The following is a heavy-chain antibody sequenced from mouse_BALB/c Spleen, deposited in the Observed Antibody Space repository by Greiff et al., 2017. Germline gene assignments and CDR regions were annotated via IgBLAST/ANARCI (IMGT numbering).Heavy chain of an antibody. CDR3: ARGDYYGSSYVGDY. J-gene: IGHJ2*01. D-gene: IGHD1-1*01. CDR1: GYTFSSYW. Sequence: VKLQESGAELMKPGASVKISCKATGYTFSSYWIEWVKQRPGHGLEWIGEILPGSGSTNYNEKFKGKATFTADTSSNTAYMQLSSLTSEDSAVYYCARGDYYGSSYVGDYWGQGTTLTVSS. CDR2: ILPGSGST. V-gene: IGHV1-9*01.